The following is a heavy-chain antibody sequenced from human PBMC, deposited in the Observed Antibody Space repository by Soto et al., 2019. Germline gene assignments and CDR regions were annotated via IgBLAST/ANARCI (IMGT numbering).Heavy chain of an antibody. Sequence: QVQLVESGGGVVQPGRSLRLSCAASGFTFSSYAMHWVRQAPGKGLEWVAVISYDGSNKYYADSVKGRFTISRDNSKNTLYLRMNRLRAEDTAVYYCARSPPSTFGGVIVPIDYWGQGTLVTVSS. D-gene: IGHD3-16*02. CDR3: ARSPPSTFGGVIVPIDY. CDR1: GFTFSSYA. V-gene: IGHV3-30-3*01. J-gene: IGHJ4*02. CDR2: ISYDGSNK.